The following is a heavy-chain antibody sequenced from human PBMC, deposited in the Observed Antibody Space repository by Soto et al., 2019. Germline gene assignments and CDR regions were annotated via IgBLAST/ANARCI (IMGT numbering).Heavy chain of an antibody. CDR3: ARDPYDYVWGSYRSFNWFDP. J-gene: IGHJ5*02. Sequence: QVQLVQSGAEVKKPGASVKVSCKASGYTFTSYGISWVRQAPGQGLEWMGWISAYNGNTNYAQKLQGRVTMTTDTSTSTAYMELGSLRSADTAVYYCARDPYDYVWGSYRSFNWFDPWGQGTLVTVSS. V-gene: IGHV1-18*01. D-gene: IGHD3-16*02. CDR1: GYTFTSYG. CDR2: ISAYNGNT.